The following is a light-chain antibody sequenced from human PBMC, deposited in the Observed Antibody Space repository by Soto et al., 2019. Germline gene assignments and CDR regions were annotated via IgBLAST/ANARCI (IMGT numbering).Light chain of an antibody. CDR3: SSFTSTSTYV. CDR1: SSDVGGYNY. CDR2: EVN. J-gene: IGLJ1*01. V-gene: IGLV2-14*01. Sequence: QSAPTQPASVSGSPGQSITISCTGTSSDVGGYNYVSWYQQHPGKAPKLMIYEVNNRPSGVSNRYSGSKSGNTASLTISGLQAEDEADYYCSSFTSTSTYVFGTGTKVTVL.